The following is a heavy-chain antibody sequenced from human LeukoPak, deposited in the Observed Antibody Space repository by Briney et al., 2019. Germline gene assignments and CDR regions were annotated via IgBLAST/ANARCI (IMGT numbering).Heavy chain of an antibody. J-gene: IGHJ3*02. D-gene: IGHD2-2*01. CDR2: IYYSGST. Sequence: PSETLSLTCTVSGGSISSSSYYWGWIRQPPGKGLEWIGSIYYSGSTYYNPSLKSRVTISVDTSKNQFSLKLSSVTAADTAVYYCARFSWGGYIVVPAVRDAFDIWGQGTMVTVSS. CDR1: GGSISSSSYY. V-gene: IGHV4-39*01. CDR3: ARFSWGGYIVVPAVRDAFDI.